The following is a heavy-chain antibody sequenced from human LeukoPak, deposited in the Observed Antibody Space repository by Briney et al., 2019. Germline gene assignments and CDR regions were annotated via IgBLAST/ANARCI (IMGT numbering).Heavy chain of an antibody. CDR2: INPNSGGT. V-gene: IGHV1-2*02. CDR1: GYTFTGYY. CDR3: TRVGERYSSGWYTY. D-gene: IGHD6-19*01. Sequence: ASVKVSCKASGYTFTGYYMHWVRQAPGQGLEWMGWINPNSGGTNYAQKFQGRVTMTRDTSISTAYMELSRLRSDDTAVYYCTRVGERYSSGWYTYWGQGTLVTVSS. J-gene: IGHJ4*02.